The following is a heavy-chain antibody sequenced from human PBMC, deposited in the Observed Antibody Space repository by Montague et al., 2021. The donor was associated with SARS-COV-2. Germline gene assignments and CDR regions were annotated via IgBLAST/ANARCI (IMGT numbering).Heavy chain of an antibody. D-gene: IGHD2-2*02. CDR3: ASLTLGYCSSTSCYSDWFDP. Sequence: SETLSLTCAVYGGSFSGYYWSWIRQPPGKGLEWIGGINHSGSTNYNPSLKSRVTISVDTSKNQFSLKLSSVTAADTAVYYCASLTLGYCSSTSCYSDWFDPWGQGTLVTVSS. CDR2: INHSGST. J-gene: IGHJ5*02. CDR1: GGSFSGYY. V-gene: IGHV4-34*01.